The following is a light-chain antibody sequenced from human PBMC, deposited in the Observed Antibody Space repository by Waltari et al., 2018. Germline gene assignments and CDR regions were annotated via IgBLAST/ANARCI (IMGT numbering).Light chain of an antibody. CDR2: NTP. Sequence: DIQLTQSPSSLAASVGDRVTLTCRASQDIGGSLNWYQQQPGRAPKLLIYNTPLLRTGVPSRFSGGASRTEYTLTITNLQPEDIATYYCQYYDNLPMFTFGPGTKVEIK. V-gene: IGKV1-33*01. J-gene: IGKJ2*01. CDR3: QYYDNLPMFT. CDR1: QDIGGS.